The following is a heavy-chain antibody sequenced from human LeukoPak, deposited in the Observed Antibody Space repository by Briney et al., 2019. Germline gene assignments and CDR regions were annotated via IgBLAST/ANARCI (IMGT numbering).Heavy chain of an antibody. Sequence: SETLSLTCAVSGYSISSGYYWGWIRQPPGKGLEWTGSIYHSGSTYYNPSLKSRVTISVDTSKNQFSLKLSSVTAADTAVYYCARGITIFGVVIDDYFDYWGQGTLVTVSS. CDR1: GYSISSGYY. CDR3: ARGITIFGVVIDDYFDY. J-gene: IGHJ4*02. CDR2: IYHSGST. D-gene: IGHD3-3*01. V-gene: IGHV4-38-2*01.